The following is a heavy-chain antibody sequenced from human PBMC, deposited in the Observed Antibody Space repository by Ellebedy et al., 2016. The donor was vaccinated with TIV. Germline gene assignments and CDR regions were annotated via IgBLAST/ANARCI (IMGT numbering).Heavy chain of an antibody. D-gene: IGHD3-22*01. CDR1: GGSISISTHY. J-gene: IGHJ5*02. CDR2: IYYTGNT. CDR3: AICPPHYYDSSGPPGGVDP. Sequence: MPSETLSLTCTVSGGSISISTHYWGWVRQPPGKGLEWIGGIYYTGNTYYNPSLKSRATISVDTSKNQFSLKLSSVTAADTAVYYCAICPPHYYDSSGPPGGVDPWGQGILVTVSS. V-gene: IGHV4-39*01.